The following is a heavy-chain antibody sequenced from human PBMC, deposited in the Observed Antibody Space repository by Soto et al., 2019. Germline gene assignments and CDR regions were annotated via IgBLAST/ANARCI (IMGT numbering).Heavy chain of an antibody. J-gene: IGHJ4*02. Sequence: LSLTCSVSGGSVSDKTYYWSWIRQPPGKRLEWIGYVYYSGTTNYNPSLKSRVTISVGLSKNRFSLRLSSVATADTALYYCARTTAVPNTLRSRYFFDYWGQGTLVTVSS. CDR3: ARTTAVPNTLRSRYFFDY. V-gene: IGHV4-61*01. CDR1: GGSVSDKTYY. CDR2: VYYSGTT. D-gene: IGHD4-17*01.